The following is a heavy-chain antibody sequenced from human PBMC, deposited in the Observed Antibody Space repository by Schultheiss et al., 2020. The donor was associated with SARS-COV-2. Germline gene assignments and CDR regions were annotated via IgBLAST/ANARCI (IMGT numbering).Heavy chain of an antibody. D-gene: IGHD5-24*01. Sequence: SQTLSLTCGVPGGSINTDFYYWAWFRQPPGKGLQWLGSLYYSWATYYNPSLRSRLTISVDVSENQSSLKLTSVTAADTALFFCARRTRTWEDGDVYEYGGRGLLVTVSS. V-gene: IGHV4-39*01. J-gene: IGHJ4*02. CDR3: ARRTRTWEDGDVYEY. CDR1: GGSINTDFYY. CDR2: LYYSWAT.